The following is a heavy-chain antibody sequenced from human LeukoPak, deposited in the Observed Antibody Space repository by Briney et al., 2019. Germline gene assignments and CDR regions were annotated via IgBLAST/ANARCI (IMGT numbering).Heavy chain of an antibody. CDR3: ASPAGTAASQYIFDY. CDR2: ISAYNGNT. D-gene: IGHD6-13*01. V-gene: IGHV1-18*01. Sequence: ASVKVSCKASGYTFTSYGISWVRQAPGQGLEWMGWISAYNGNTNYAQKFQGRVTMTRDMSTSTVYMELSSLRSEDTAVYYCASPAGTAASQYIFDYWGQGTLVTVSS. J-gene: IGHJ4*02. CDR1: GYTFTSYG.